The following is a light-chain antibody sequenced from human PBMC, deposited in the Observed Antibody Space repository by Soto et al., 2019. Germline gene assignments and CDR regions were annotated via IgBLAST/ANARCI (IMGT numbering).Light chain of an antibody. CDR2: EVT. Sequence: QSALTQPPSASGSPGQSVTISCTGTSSDVGGYNYVSWYQQHPGKVPKLLIYEVTKRPSGVPDRFSGSKSGNTASLTVSGLQAEDEADFYCTSYSASSNSLVFGGGTKLTVL. V-gene: IGLV2-8*01. CDR3: TSYSASSNSLV. CDR1: SSDVGGYNY. J-gene: IGLJ2*01.